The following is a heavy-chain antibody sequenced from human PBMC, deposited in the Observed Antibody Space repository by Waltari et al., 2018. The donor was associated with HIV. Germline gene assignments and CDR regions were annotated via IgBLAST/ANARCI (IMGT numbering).Heavy chain of an antibody. V-gene: IGHV1-2*02. CDR3: HRPWDSDHWGSDL. J-gene: IGHJ4*01. D-gene: IGHD3-16*01. Sequence: QAQLIQSGTEVKEPGASLRVSCRASGYTFIGYFIHWVRQAPGQGLEWMGDLNPRSGDTEYAQKFRGRVTLTGDTSVNTAYLDLKGLRFDDTATYFCHRPWDSDHWGSDLWGQGTLVIVS. CDR2: LNPRSGDT. CDR1: GYTFIGYF.